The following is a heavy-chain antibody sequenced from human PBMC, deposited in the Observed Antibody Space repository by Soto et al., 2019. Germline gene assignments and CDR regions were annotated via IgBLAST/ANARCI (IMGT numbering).Heavy chain of an antibody. V-gene: IGHV1-2*02. J-gene: IGHJ4*02. CDR1: GYTFTGYH. D-gene: IGHD1-26*01. CDR3: ARILSEEVGALDY. CDR2: IHPNSGGT. Sequence: ASVKVSCKASGYTFTGYHIHWVRRAPGQGLDWMGWIHPNSGGTNYAQEFQGRVTMTRDTSISTAYMELTSLRSDDTAVYYCARILSEEVGALDYWGQGTLVTVSS.